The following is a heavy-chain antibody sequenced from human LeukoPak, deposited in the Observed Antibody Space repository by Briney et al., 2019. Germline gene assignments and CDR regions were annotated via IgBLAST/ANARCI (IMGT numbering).Heavy chain of an antibody. Sequence: SVKVSCKASGGTFSSCAISWVRQAPGQGLEWMGRIIPIFGIANYAQKFQGRVTITADKSTSTAYMELSSLRSEDTAVYYCARDKGSYGGNSGAFDIWGQGTMVTVSS. D-gene: IGHD4-23*01. J-gene: IGHJ3*02. V-gene: IGHV1-69*04. CDR3: ARDKGSYGGNSGAFDI. CDR1: GGTFSSCA. CDR2: IIPIFGIA.